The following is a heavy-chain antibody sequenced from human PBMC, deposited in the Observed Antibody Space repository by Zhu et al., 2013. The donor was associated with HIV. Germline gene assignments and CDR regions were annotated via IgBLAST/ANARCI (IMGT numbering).Heavy chain of an antibody. CDR3: ARGGPDDTGYYPFDY. Sequence: HLQLQESGSGLVKPSQTLSLTCAVSGVSISSGGYSWSWIRQPPGKGLEWIGYIYYSGNAYYNASLKSRVTISIDRSKNQFSLKLISVTAADTAVYYCARGGPDDTGYYPFDYWGQGNLVTVSS. V-gene: IGHV4-30-2*01. J-gene: IGHJ4*02. CDR1: GVSISSGGYS. CDR2: IYYSGNA. D-gene: IGHD3-9*01.